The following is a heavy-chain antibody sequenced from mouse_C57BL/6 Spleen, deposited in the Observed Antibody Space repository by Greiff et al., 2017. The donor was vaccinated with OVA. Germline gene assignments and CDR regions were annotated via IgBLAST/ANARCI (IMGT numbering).Heavy chain of an antibody. V-gene: IGHV5-15*01. CDR2: ISNLAYSI. CDR3: ARAYYSNYNYAMDY. J-gene: IGHJ4*01. D-gene: IGHD2-5*01. Sequence: DVQLVESGGGLVQPGGSLKLSCAASGFTFSDYGMAWVRPAPRKGPEWVAFISNLAYSIYSADTVTGRFTISRENAKNTLYLEMSRLRSEDTAMYYCARAYYSNYNYAMDYWGQGTSVTVSS. CDR1: GFTFSDYG.